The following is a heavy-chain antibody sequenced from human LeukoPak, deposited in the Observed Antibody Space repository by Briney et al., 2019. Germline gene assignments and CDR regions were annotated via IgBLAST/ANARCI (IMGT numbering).Heavy chain of an antibody. CDR2: IYYSGST. D-gene: IGHD1-26*01. Sequence: SETLSLTCTVSGGSIGSTTYYWGWIRQPPGKELECIGSIYYSGSTYYNPSLKSRVTISLDASKNQFSLKLSSVTAADTAVYYCARHKQSGTYYDAFDIWGQGTMVTVSS. CDR3: ARHKQSGTYYDAFDI. CDR1: GGSIGSTTYY. J-gene: IGHJ3*02. V-gene: IGHV4-39*01.